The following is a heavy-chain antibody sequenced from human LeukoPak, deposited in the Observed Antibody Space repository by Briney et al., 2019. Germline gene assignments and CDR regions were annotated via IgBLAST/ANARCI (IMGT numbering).Heavy chain of an antibody. CDR2: IYGSKST. J-gene: IGHJ4*02. Sequence: SETLSLTCTVSSGSISNYYWSWIRQPAGKGLEWIGRIYGSKSTYYNPSLESRVTMSVDTSKNEFSLKVTSVTAADTAVYYCARGSSGPSYFDYWGQGTLVTVSS. CDR3: ARGSSGPSYFDY. V-gene: IGHV4-4*07. CDR1: SGSISNYY. D-gene: IGHD3-10*01.